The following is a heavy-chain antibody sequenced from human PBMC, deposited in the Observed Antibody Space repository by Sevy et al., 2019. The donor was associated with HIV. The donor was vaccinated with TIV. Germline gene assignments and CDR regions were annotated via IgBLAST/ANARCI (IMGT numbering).Heavy chain of an antibody. D-gene: IGHD3-16*01. J-gene: IGHJ4*02. CDR2: INRDETEK. V-gene: IGHV3-7*01. Sequence: GSLRLSCEPSAFTFSGYWMTWVRQAPGKGLEWVATINRDETEKYYVDSVKGRFTISRDNAKNALYLRINSLRPDDTAVYYCARDRGWGTLDYWGQGTLVTVSS. CDR3: ARDRGWGTLDY. CDR1: AFTFSGYW.